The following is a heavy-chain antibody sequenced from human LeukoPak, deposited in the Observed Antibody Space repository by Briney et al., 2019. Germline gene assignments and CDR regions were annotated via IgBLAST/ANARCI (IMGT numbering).Heavy chain of an antibody. Sequence: GESLKISCKGSGYSFTSYWIGWVRQMPGKGLEWMGIIYPGDSDTRYSPSFQDQVTISADKSISTAYLQWSSLKASDTAMYYCARRYCSSTSCPDAFDIWGQGTMVTVSS. CDR1: GYSFTSYW. D-gene: IGHD2-2*01. J-gene: IGHJ3*02. V-gene: IGHV5-51*01. CDR3: ARRYCSSTSCPDAFDI. CDR2: IYPGDSDT.